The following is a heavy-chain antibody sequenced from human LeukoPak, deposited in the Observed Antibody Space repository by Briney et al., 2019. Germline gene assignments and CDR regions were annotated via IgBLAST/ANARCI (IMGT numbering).Heavy chain of an antibody. J-gene: IGHJ4*02. CDR2: IKQDGGEK. D-gene: IGHD6-19*01. CDR1: GFTFSDFW. V-gene: IGHV3-7*01. Sequence: GGSLRLSCAASGFTFSDFWMNWVRQAPGKGLEWVASIKQDGGEKYYVDSVKGRFSISRDNAKNSLHLQMNSLRAEDTAVYYCARDHTVDGLVFDYWGQGILVTVSS. CDR3: ARDHTVDGLVFDY.